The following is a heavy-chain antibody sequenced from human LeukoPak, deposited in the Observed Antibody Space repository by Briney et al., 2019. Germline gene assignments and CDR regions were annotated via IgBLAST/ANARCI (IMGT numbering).Heavy chain of an antibody. Sequence: PGGSLRLSCAASGFTFSSYGMHWVRQAPGKGLEWVAFIRYDGSNKYYADSVKGRFTISRDNSKNTLYLQMNSLRAEDTAVYYCARDPSYSSSSGGDYWGQGTLVTVSS. J-gene: IGHJ4*02. D-gene: IGHD6-6*01. CDR1: GFTFSSYG. V-gene: IGHV3-30*02. CDR3: ARDPSYSSSSGGDY. CDR2: IRYDGSNK.